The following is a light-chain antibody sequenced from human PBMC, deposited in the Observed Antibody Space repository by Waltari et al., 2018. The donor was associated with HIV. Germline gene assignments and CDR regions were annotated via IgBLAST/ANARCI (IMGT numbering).Light chain of an antibody. CDR1: QSISNW. CDR2: EAS. V-gene: IGKV1-5*03. J-gene: IGKJ2*01. CDR3: QQYNDHLYT. Sequence: DIQMTQSPSTVSASVGDRVTITCRASQSISNWLAWYQHTPGKAPKLLIYEASILESGVPSRFSGSGSGTEFTLTISSLQPDDFAAYYFQQYNDHLYTFGQGTKLEI.